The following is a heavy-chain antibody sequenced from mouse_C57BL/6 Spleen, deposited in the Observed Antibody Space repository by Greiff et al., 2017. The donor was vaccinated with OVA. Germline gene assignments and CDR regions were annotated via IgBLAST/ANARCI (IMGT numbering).Heavy chain of an antibody. CDR2: IYPGDGDT. V-gene: IGHV1-82*01. CDR3: VSGSHWYFDV. D-gene: IGHD1-1*01. Sequence: VKLMESGPELVKPGASVKISCKASGYAFSSSWMNWVKQRPGKGLEWIGRIYPGDGDTNYNGKFKGKATLTADKSSSTAYMQLSSLTSEDSAVYFCVSGSHWYFDVWGTGTTVTVSS. CDR1: GYAFSSSW. J-gene: IGHJ1*03.